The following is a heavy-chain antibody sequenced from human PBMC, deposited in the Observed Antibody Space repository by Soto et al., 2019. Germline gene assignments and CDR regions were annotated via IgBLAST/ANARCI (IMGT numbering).Heavy chain of an antibody. Sequence: SETLSLTCTVSGGSIGTYYWSWIRQPPGKGLEWIGYIYYSGNTSYNPSLKSRLTISVDKSKNQFSLKLSSVTAADTAVYYCARDSAYFGSGTYYIFDYWGQGTLVTVSS. V-gene: IGHV4-59*12. CDR1: GGSIGTYY. CDR2: IYYSGNT. D-gene: IGHD3-10*01. CDR3: ARDSAYFGSGTYYIFDY. J-gene: IGHJ4*02.